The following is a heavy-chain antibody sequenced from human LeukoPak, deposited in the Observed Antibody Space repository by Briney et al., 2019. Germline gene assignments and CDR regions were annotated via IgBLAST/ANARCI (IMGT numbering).Heavy chain of an antibody. CDR2: IYYSGNT. D-gene: IGHD3-10*01. CDR3: ARDVVTMAPGI. CDR1: GGSISSGGYY. J-gene: IGHJ3*02. Sequence: PSETLSLTCTVSGGSISSGGYYWSWIRQHPGKGLEWIGYIYYSGNTYYNPSLKSRVTISVDTSKNQFSLKLSSVTAADTAVYYCARDVVTMAPGIWGQGTMVTVSS. V-gene: IGHV4-31*03.